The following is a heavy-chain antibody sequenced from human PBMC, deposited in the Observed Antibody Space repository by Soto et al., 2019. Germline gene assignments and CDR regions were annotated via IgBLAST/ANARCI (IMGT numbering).Heavy chain of an antibody. Sequence: QLQLQESGPGLVKPSETLSLTCSVSDDSINRDKYYWGWIRQPPGKGLEWIGSTYYRGNAYYNPSAQTRVTISLDKAKSQFSLKLNSVTAADSAVYFCARLEVLATISYYFDFWGPGALVTVSS. CDR1: DDSINRDKYY. D-gene: IGHD2-8*02. CDR3: ARLEVLATISYYFDF. V-gene: IGHV4-39*01. J-gene: IGHJ4*02. CDR2: TYYRGNA.